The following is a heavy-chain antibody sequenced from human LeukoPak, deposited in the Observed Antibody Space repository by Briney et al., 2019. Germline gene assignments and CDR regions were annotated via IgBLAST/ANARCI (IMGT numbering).Heavy chain of an antibody. D-gene: IGHD7-27*01. V-gene: IGHV3-23*01. CDR2: ISGSGGST. J-gene: IGHJ4*02. CDR1: LDIDSVSA. CDR3: SRVDLKSHWVGFDY. Sequence: PGGSLRLSYVACLDIDSVSAICCGRQAPGKGLEWVSGISGSGGSTYYADSVKGRFTISRDNSQNTLYLRIKTARGQKTRVYYSSRVDLKSHWVGFDYWGQGTLVTVSS.